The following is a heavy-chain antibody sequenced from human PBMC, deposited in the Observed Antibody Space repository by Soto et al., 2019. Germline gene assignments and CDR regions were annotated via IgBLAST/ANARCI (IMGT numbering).Heavy chain of an antibody. CDR1: GFTFSSYG. V-gene: IGHV3-30*18. D-gene: IGHD5-12*01. CDR3: AKGIGRGYAVAY. CDR2: ISYDGSNK. J-gene: IGHJ4*02. Sequence: GGSLRLSCAASGFTFSSYGMHWVRQAPGKGLEWVAVISYDGSNKYYADSVKGRFTISRDNSKNTLYLQMNSLRAEDTAVYYCAKGIGRGYAVAYWGQGTLVTVSS.